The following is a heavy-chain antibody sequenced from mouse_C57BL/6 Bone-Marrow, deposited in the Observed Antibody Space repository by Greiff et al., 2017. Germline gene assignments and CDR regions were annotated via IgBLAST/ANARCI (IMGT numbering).Heavy chain of an antibody. J-gene: IGHJ2*01. CDR1: GYTFTSYW. CDR2: INPSSGYT. V-gene: IGHV1-7*01. Sequence: VQLQQSGAELAKPGASVKLSCKASGYTFTSYWMHWVKQRPGQGLEWIGYINPSSGYTKYNQKFKDKATLTADKSSSTAHMQLSSLTYEDTAVYYSAKGRFLRSPFVYWGQDTPLTDSS. CDR3: AKGRFLRSPFVY.